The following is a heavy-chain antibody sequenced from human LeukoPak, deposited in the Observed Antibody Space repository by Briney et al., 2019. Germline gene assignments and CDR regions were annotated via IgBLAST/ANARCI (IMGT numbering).Heavy chain of an antibody. CDR3: AREGLRSHDYYYGMDV. CDR2: IKQDGSEK. V-gene: IGHV3-7*01. J-gene: IGHJ6*02. Sequence: PGGSLRLSCAASGFTFSSYWMSWVRQAPGKGLEWVANIKQDGSEKYYVDSVKGRFTISRDNAKNSLYLQMNSLRAEDTAVYYCAREGLRSHDYYYGMDVWGQGTTVTVSS. CDR1: GFTFSSYW. D-gene: IGHD4-17*01.